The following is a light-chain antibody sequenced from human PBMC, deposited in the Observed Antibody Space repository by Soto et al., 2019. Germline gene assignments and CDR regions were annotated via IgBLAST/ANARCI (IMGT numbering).Light chain of an antibody. CDR2: QVS. J-gene: IGLJ1*01. CDR3: STYTGSNTPYV. Sequence: SALTQPASVSGSPGQSISISCTGATSDIGNYNYFSWYQQHPGKAPKLIIYQVSNRPSGVSNCFSGSKSGNTASLTISGLQADDEADYYCSTYTGSNTPYVFGTGTKVTVL. V-gene: IGLV2-14*01. CDR1: TSDIGNYNY.